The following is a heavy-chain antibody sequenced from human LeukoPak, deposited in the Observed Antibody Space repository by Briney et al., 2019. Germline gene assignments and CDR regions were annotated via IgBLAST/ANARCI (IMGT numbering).Heavy chain of an antibody. CDR1: GGSFSGYY. V-gene: IGHV4-59*08. D-gene: IGHD1-1*01. CDR2: IYYSGST. Sequence: SETLSLTCAVYGGSFSGYYWSWIRQPPGKGLEWIGYIYYSGSTNYNPSLKSRVTISVDTSKNQFSLKLSSVTAADTAVYYCARLGWNDAFDYWGQGTLVAVSS. J-gene: IGHJ4*02. CDR3: ARLGWNDAFDY.